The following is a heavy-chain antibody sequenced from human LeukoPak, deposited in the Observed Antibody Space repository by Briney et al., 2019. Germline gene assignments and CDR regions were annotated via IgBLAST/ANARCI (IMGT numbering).Heavy chain of an antibody. CDR2: IYTSGST. D-gene: IGHD4-17*01. J-gene: IGHJ4*02. Sequence: SQTLSLTCTVSGGSISSGSYYWSWIRQPAGKGLEWIGRIYTSGSTHYNPSLKSRVTISVDTSKNQFSLKLSSVTAADTAVYYCARDDYGDYVGTFDYWGQGTLVTVSS. V-gene: IGHV4-61*02. CDR3: ARDDYGDYVGTFDY. CDR1: GGSISSGSYY.